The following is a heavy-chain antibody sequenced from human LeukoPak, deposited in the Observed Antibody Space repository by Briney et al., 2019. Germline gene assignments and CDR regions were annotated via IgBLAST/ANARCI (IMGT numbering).Heavy chain of an antibody. CDR2: ISYDGSNK. CDR1: GFTFSSYA. D-gene: IGHD5-18*01. Sequence: GGSLRLSCAASGFTFSSYAMHWVRQAPGKGLEWVAVISYDGSNKYYADSVKGRFTISRDNFKNTLYLQMNSLRAEDTAVYYCARRDDTAMAGYYYYGMDVWGQGTTVTVSS. J-gene: IGHJ6*02. CDR3: ARRDDTAMAGYYYYGMDV. V-gene: IGHV3-30-3*01.